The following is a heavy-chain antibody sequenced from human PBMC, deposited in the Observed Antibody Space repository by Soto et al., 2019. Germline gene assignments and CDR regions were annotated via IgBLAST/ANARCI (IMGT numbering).Heavy chain of an antibody. CDR1: RSTLTALS. Sequence: ASAQVSCKVSRSTLTALSMPLASPAPGKRRERMGGFDPEDGETIYAQKFQGRVTMTEDTSTDTAYMELSSLRSEDTAVYYCATAARYDILTGYYVKAAFDIWGQGTMVTVSS. V-gene: IGHV1-24*01. J-gene: IGHJ3*02. CDR3: ATAARYDILTGYYVKAAFDI. CDR2: FDPEDGET. D-gene: IGHD3-9*01.